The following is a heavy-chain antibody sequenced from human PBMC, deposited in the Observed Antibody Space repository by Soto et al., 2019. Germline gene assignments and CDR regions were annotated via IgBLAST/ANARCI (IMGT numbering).Heavy chain of an antibody. CDR2: IYDSGST. CDR3: ARDNGVGP. CDR1: GGSISSGDYY. Sequence: QVQLQESGPGLVKPSQTLSLTCTVSGGSISSGDYYWSWIRQPPGKGLEWIGYIYDSGSTYYNSSLQSRVNIPLATSKNHFSLKLTSVPAADTAVYYCARDNGVGPWGQGTLVTVSS. D-gene: IGHD2-8*01. J-gene: IGHJ5*02. V-gene: IGHV4-30-4*01.